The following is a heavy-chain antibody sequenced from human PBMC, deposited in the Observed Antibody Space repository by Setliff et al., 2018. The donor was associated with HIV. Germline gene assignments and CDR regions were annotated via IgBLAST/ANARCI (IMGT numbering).Heavy chain of an antibody. CDR3: AKDGGDYHLDYYYYMDV. J-gene: IGHJ6*03. Sequence: PGGSLRLSCAASGFTFGHYGMHWVRQAPGKGLEWVAFIRYDGSNKYYADSVKGRFTISRDNSKNTLYLQMNSLRAEDTAMYYCAKDGGDYHLDYYYYMDVWGKGTTVTVSS. V-gene: IGHV3-30*02. CDR1: GFTFGHYG. CDR2: IRYDGSNK. D-gene: IGHD2-21*01.